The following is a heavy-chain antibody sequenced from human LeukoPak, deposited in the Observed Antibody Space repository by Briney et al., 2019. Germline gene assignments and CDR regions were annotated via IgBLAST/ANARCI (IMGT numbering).Heavy chain of an antibody. D-gene: IGHD3-3*01. CDR1: GYTFTSHA. V-gene: IGHV7-4-1*02. CDR2: INTNTGNP. J-gene: IGHJ4*02. CDR3: ARWPSFGVLDD. Sequence: ASVKVSCKASGYTFTSHATNWVRQAPGQGLEWMGWINTNTGNPTYAQGFTGRFVFSLDTSVNTAYLQISSLKAEDSAVYYCARWPSFGVLDDWGRGTLVTVSS.